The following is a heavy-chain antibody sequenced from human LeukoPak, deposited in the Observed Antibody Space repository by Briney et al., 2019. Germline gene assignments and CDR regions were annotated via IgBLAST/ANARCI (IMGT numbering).Heavy chain of an antibody. CDR2: ISSSSAHI. J-gene: IGHJ4*02. CDR1: GFSISTYS. D-gene: IGHD4-17*01. Sequence: GGSPRLSCEASGFSISTYSMNWVRQAPGKGLEWVSYISSSSAHIYYADSLKGRFTVSRDNAKNLMFLQLNCLRVEDTAVYYCARGGGDYVYYDCWGQGTLVSVSS. V-gene: IGHV3-21*01. CDR3: ARGGGDYVYYDC.